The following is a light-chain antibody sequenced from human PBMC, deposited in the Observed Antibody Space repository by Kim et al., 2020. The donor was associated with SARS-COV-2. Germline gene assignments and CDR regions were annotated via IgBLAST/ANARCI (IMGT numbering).Light chain of an antibody. CDR2: AAS. J-gene: IGKJ1*01. V-gene: IGKV1-8*01. CDR3: QQYYNYPWA. Sequence: ASTGDSVTITCRASQDTGRYLAWYQQKSGRAPKLLIYAASTLKSGVPSTFSGSGSGTDFTLTISRLQSEDFATYYCQQYYNYPWAFGQGTKVDIK. CDR1: QDTGRY.